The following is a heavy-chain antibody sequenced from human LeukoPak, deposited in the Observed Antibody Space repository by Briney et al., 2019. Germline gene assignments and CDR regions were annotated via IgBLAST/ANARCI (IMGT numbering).Heavy chain of an antibody. J-gene: IGHJ6*02. D-gene: IGHD5/OR15-5a*01. CDR2: IDSRDTT. V-gene: IGHV3-53*01. CDR3: ARSVAKVGHYYYYGMDV. Sequence: GGSLRLSCTASGFTVSSDYMSWVRQAPGKGLEWVSVIDSRDTTYYADSVKGRFTISRDNSKNTLFLQMNNLRAEDTAVYYCARSVAKVGHYYYYGMDVWGQGTTVTVSS. CDR1: GFTVSSDY.